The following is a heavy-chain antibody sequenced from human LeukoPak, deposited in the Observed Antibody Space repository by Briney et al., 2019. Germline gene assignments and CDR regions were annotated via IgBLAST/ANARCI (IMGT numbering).Heavy chain of an antibody. CDR3: AKTKQWLVPPDFDY. CDR1: GFTFSSYG. V-gene: IGHV3-30*18. J-gene: IGHJ4*02. Sequence: GGSLRLSCAASGFTFSSYGMHWVRQAPGKGLEWVAVISYDGSNKYYADSVKGRFTISRDNSKNTLYLQMNSLRAEDTAVYYCAKTKQWLVPPDFDYWGQGTLVTVSS. D-gene: IGHD6-19*01. CDR2: ISYDGSNK.